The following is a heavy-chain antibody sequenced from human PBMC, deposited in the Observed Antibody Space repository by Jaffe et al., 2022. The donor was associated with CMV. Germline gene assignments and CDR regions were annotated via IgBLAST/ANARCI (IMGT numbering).Heavy chain of an antibody. CDR3: AKDIGGDIAAAGSPPYQYYYYYGMDV. Sequence: QVQLVESGGGVVQPGRSLRLSCAASGFTFSSYGMHWVRQAPGKGLEWVAVISYDGSNKYYADSVKGRFTISRDNSKNTLYLQMNSLRAEDTAVYYCAKDIGGDIAAAGSPPYQYYYYYGMDVWGQGTTVTVSS. D-gene: IGHD6-13*01. V-gene: IGHV3-30*18. CDR2: ISYDGSNK. J-gene: IGHJ6*02. CDR1: GFTFSSYG.